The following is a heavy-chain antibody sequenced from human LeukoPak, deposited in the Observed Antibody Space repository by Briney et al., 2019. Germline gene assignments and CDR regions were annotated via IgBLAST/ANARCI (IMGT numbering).Heavy chain of an antibody. CDR3: ARHGYYDSSGYYSPLDY. CDR2: IIPIFGTA. CDR1: GGTFSSYA. V-gene: IGHV1-69*06. Sequence: SVKVSCKASGGTFSSYAISWVRQAPGQGLEWMGGIIPIFGTANYAQKFQGRVTITADKSTSAAYMELSSLRSEDTAVYYCARHGYYDSSGYYSPLDYWGQGTLVTVSS. D-gene: IGHD3-22*01. J-gene: IGHJ4*02.